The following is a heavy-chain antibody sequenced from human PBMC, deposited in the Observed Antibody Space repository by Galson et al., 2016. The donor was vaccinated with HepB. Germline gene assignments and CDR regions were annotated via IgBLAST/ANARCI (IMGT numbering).Heavy chain of an antibody. V-gene: IGHV3-7*01. CDR2: IKEDGSEK. Sequence: SLRLSCAASGFTFSTYWMSWVRQAPGKGLERVANIKEDGSEKYYVDSSKGRFTISRDNAKNSLYLQMNSLRAEDTAVYYCARMCIGGNCYSYWGQGTLVTVAS. D-gene: IGHD2-21*02. CDR3: ARMCIGGNCYSY. CDR1: GFTFSTYW. J-gene: IGHJ4*02.